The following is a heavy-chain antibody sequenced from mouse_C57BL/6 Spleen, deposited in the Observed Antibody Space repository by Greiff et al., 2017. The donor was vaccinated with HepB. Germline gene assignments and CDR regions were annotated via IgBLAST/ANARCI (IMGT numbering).Heavy chain of an antibody. Sequence: VQLKESGPELVKPGASVKIPCKASGYTFTDYNMDWVKQSHGKSLEWIGDINPNNGGTIYNQKFKGKATLTVDKSSSTAYMELRSLTSEDTAVYYCARRGSTMVTTWYFDVWGTGTTVTVSS. D-gene: IGHD2-2*01. CDR3: ARRGSTMVTTWYFDV. CDR1: GYTFTDYN. V-gene: IGHV1-18*01. CDR2: INPNNGGT. J-gene: IGHJ1*03.